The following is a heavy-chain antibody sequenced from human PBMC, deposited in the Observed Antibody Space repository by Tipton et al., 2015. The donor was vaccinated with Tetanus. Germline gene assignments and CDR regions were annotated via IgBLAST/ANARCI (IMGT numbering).Heavy chain of an antibody. V-gene: IGHV3-74*01. CDR1: GFPFSDYW. CDR3: TRDLHRQWDLDL. J-gene: IGHJ5*02. CDR2: IKSDGSDT. Sequence: SLRLSCAASGFPFSDYWMHWVRQAPGKRLEWVPHIKSDGSDTHYADSVKGRFTISRDNARSTLFLYMNSLRVDDTAIYFCTRDLHRQWDLDLWGPGALVSVSS. D-gene: IGHD1-26*01.